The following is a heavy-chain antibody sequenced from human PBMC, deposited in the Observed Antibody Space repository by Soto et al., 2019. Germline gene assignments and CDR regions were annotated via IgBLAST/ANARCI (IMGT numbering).Heavy chain of an antibody. J-gene: IGHJ4*02. CDR2: ISWNSGSI. CDR3: ARDYKDGTIAYFDH. CDR1: GFTFDDYA. V-gene: IGHV3-9*01. D-gene: IGHD3-16*01. Sequence: GGSLRLSCAASGFTFDDYAMHWVRQAPGKGLEWVSGISWNSGSIGYADSVKGRFTISRDNAKNTLYLQMDGLRAEDTAIYYCARDYKDGTIAYFDHWGQRTQVTVSS.